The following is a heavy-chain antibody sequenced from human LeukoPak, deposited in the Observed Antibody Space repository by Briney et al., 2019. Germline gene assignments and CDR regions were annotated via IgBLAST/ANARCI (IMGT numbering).Heavy chain of an antibody. CDR1: GFTFSRYW. J-gene: IGHJ1*01. CDR2: INGDGSTT. D-gene: IGHD3-22*01. CDR3: ATGNYYDGRGYYTFGH. V-gene: IGHV3-74*01. Sequence: GGSLRLSCAASGFTFSRYWMHWVRQAPGKGLVWVSRINGDGSTTSYADSVKGGFTISRDNAKNTLYLQMNSLRAEDTAVYYCATGNYYDGRGYYTFGHWGQGTLVTVSS.